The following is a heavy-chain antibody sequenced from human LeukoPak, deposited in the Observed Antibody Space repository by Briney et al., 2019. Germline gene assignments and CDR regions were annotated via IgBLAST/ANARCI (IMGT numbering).Heavy chain of an antibody. CDR3: ARLLWFGELLSFDP. CDR1: GVSISNYY. V-gene: IGHV4-59*12. D-gene: IGHD3-10*01. CDR2: IYSSGTT. J-gene: IGHJ5*02. Sequence: SETLSLTCTVSGVSISNYYWNWIRQPPGKGLEWIGFIYSSGTTNYNPSLKSRVTISVDTSKNQFSLKLSSVTAADTAVYYCARLLWFGELLSFDPWGQGTLVTVSS.